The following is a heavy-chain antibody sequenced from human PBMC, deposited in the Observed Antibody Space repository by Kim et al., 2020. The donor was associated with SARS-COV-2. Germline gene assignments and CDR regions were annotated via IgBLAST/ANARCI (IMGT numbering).Heavy chain of an antibody. CDR2: INHSGST. D-gene: IGHD5-18*01. Sequence: SETLSLTCAVYGGSFSGYYWSWIRQPPGKGLEWIGEINHSGSTNYNPSLKSRVTISVDTSKNQFSLKLSSVTAADTAVYYCARGRAMVTTSFDYWGQGTLVTVSS. J-gene: IGHJ4*02. CDR1: GGSFSGYY. V-gene: IGHV4-34*01. CDR3: ARGRAMVTTSFDY.